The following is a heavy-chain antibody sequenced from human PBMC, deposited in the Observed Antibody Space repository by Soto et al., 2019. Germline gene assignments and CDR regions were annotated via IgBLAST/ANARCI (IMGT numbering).Heavy chain of an antibody. CDR2: ISGSGDGT. J-gene: IGHJ6*02. D-gene: IGHD2-8*01. V-gene: IGHV3-23*01. CDR3: TKSRRGILMVYGFGGMDV. CDR1: GFTVNSHA. Sequence: GGSLRLSCAASGFTVNSHAMSWVRQAPGKGLEWVASISGSGDGTYYGDSVKGRFTISRDSSSSTLYLQMNNLRGGDTAVYFCTKSRRGILMVYGFGGMDVWGQGTTVTVSS.